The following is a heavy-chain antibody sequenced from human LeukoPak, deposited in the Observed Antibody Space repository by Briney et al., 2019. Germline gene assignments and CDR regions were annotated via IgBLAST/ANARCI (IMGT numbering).Heavy chain of an antibody. CDR2: INHSGST. D-gene: IGHD1-26*01. Sequence: SETLSLTCAAYGGSFSGYYWSWIRQPPGKGLEWIGEINHSGSTNYNPSLKSRVTISVDTSKNQFSLKLSSVTAADTAVYYCARRKRIVGATRRYYFDYWGQGTLVTVSS. J-gene: IGHJ4*02. CDR3: ARRKRIVGATRRYYFDY. CDR1: GGSFSGYY. V-gene: IGHV4-34*01.